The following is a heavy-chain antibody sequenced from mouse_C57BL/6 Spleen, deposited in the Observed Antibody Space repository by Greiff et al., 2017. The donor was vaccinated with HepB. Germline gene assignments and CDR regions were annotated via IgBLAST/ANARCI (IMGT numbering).Heavy chain of an antibody. CDR1: GYTFTSYW. V-gene: IGHV1-61*01. J-gene: IGHJ3*01. D-gene: IGHD1-1*01. CDR3: ARHDGSSFSWFAY. CDR2: IYPSDSET. Sequence: VQLQQPGAELVRPGSSVKLSCKASGYTFTSYWMDWVKQRPGQGLEWIGNIYPSDSETHYNQKFKDKATLTVDKSSSTAYMQLSSLTSEDSAVYYCARHDGSSFSWFAYWGQGTLVTVSA.